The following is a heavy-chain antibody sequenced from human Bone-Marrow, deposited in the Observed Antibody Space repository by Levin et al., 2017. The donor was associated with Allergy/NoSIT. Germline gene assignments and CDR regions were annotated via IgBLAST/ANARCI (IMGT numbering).Heavy chain of an antibody. J-gene: IGHJ4*02. CDR3: AKDASQWPEIVDY. CDR2: ISSSGGST. D-gene: IGHD6-19*01. CDR1: GFTFGSSA. Sequence: QSGGSLRLSCAASGFTFGSSAMSWLRQTPGTGLEWLSTISSSGGSTYYADSVQGRFTISRDNSKNILSLQMDSLRAEDTAVYYCAKDASQWPEIVDYWGQGILVTVSS. V-gene: IGHV3-23*01.